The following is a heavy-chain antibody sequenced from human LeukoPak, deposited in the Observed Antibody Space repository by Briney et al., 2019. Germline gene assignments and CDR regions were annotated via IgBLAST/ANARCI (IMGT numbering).Heavy chain of an antibody. Sequence: GESLEISCKGSGXCFTSYWIGWVRQMPGKGPEWMGIIYPGDSDIRYSPSFQGQVTISADMSTSTAYLQWSSLKASDSAMYYCARYNRDGYNAMGAHDFWGQGTLVTVSS. CDR1: GXCFTSYW. D-gene: IGHD5-24*01. CDR3: ARYNRDGYNAMGAHDF. CDR2: IYPGDSDI. V-gene: IGHV5-51*01. J-gene: IGHJ4*02.